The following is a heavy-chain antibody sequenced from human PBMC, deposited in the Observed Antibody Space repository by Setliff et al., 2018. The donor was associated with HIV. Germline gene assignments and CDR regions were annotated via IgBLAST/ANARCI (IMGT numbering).Heavy chain of an antibody. Sequence: SETLSLTCTVPGGSITSSTYYWGWIRQPPGKGLEWIGSIYYTGNTKYNPSLESRVTFSIDTSENQFSLRLASVTAAATAIYYCARDDSIVLVPAIMRGDGFDFWGQGRMVTVSS. CDR1: GGSITSSTYY. CDR2: IYYTGNT. J-gene: IGHJ3*01. D-gene: IGHD2-2*01. CDR3: ARDDSIVLVPAIMRGDGFDF. V-gene: IGHV4-39*07.